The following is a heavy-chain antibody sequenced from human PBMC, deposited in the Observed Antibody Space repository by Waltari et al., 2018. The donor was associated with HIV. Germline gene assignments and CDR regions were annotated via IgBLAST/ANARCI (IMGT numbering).Heavy chain of an antibody. Sequence: QVQLVQSGSELKKPGASVKVSCKASGYTFTKYAMNWVRQAPGQGLEWMGWSNTNTGNPTYAQGFTGRYVFSLDTSVSTAYLQISYLKAEDTAVYYCARIPPSRSHPYSYYDMDVWGQGTTVTVSS. D-gene: IGHD4-4*01. J-gene: IGHJ6*02. CDR1: GYTFTKYA. CDR2: SNTNTGNP. CDR3: ARIPPSRSHPYSYYDMDV. V-gene: IGHV7-4-1*02.